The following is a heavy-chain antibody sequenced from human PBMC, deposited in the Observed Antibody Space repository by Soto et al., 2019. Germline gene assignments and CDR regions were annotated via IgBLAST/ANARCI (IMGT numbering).Heavy chain of an antibody. CDR1: GGSISSYC. D-gene: IGHD6-13*01. CDR3: ARDRGRSSSWGGYYYYGMDV. J-gene: IGHJ6*02. CDR2: IYYSGST. V-gene: IGHV4-59*01. Sequence: PSETLSLTCTVSGGSISSYCWSWIRQPPGKGLEWIGYIYYSGSTNYNPSLKSRVTISVDTSKNQFSLKLSSVTAADTAVYYCARDRGRSSSWGGYYYYGMDVWGQGTTVTVSS.